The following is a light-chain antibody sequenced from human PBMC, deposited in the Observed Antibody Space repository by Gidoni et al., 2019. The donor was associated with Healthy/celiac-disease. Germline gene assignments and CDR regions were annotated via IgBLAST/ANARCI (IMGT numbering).Light chain of an antibody. CDR3: QQYYSTVCS. CDR1: QSVLYSSNNKNY. J-gene: IGKJ2*04. Sequence: DIVMTQSPDSLAVSLGERATINCKSSQSVLYSSNNKNYLAWYQQKPGQPPKLLIYWASTRESGVPDRFSGSGSGTDFTLTISSLQAEDVAVYYCQQYYSTVCSFXQXTKLEIK. V-gene: IGKV4-1*01. CDR2: WAS.